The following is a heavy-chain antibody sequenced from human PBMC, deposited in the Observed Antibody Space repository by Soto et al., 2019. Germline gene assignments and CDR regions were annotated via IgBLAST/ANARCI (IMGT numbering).Heavy chain of an antibody. CDR2: ISTYNGKT. J-gene: IGHJ5*02. CDR3: VRVVDSTTGWFDP. Sequence: QVQLVQSGAEVKKPGASVKVSCTASGYTFTSTGISWVRQAPGQGLEWMGWISTYNGKTTYARKFQDRVTMTMDTSTSTAYMDLRSLRSDDTAVYYCVRVVDSTTGWFDPWGQGTLVTVSS. V-gene: IGHV1-18*01. D-gene: IGHD5-12*01. CDR1: GYTFTSTG.